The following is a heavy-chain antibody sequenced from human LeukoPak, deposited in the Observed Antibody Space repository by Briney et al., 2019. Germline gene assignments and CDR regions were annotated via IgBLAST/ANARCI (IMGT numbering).Heavy chain of an antibody. D-gene: IGHD3-16*02. J-gene: IGHJ4*02. CDR2: ISSSGSTI. CDR3: ARGGYDYVWGSYRFSVPYYFDY. Sequence: SGGSLRLSCAASGFTFSSYEMNWVRQAPGKGLEWVSYISSSGSTIYYADSVKGRFTISRDNAKNSLYLQMNSLRAEDTAVYYCARGGYDYVWGSYRFSVPYYFDYWGQGTLVTVSS. CDR1: GFTFSSYE. V-gene: IGHV3-48*03.